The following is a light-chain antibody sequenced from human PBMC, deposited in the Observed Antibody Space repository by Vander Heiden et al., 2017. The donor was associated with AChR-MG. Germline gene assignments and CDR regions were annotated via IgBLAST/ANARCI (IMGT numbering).Light chain of an antibody. CDR1: SSDVGGYNY. CDR2: EVS. Sequence: QSALTQPPSASGPPGQSVTISCTGTSSDVGGYNYVSWYQQNPGKAPKLMIYEVSKRPSGVPDRFSGSKSGNTASLTVSGLQAEDEADYYCSAYAGSTHVFGTGTKVTVL. CDR3: SAYAGSTHV. J-gene: IGLJ1*01. V-gene: IGLV2-8*01.